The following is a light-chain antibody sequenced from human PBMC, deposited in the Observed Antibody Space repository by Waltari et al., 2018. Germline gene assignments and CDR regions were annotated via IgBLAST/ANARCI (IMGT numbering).Light chain of an antibody. J-gene: IGLJ3*02. V-gene: IGLV4-69*01. CDR1: SGHSSYA. CDR3: QTWGTGIPV. CDR2: LNSDGSH. Sequence: QLVLTQSPSASASLGPSVKLTCTLSSGHSSYAIAWPQQQPEKGPRYLMKLNSDGSHSKGDGIPDRFSGSSSGAERYLTISSLQSEDEADYYCQTWGTGIPVFGGGTKLTVL.